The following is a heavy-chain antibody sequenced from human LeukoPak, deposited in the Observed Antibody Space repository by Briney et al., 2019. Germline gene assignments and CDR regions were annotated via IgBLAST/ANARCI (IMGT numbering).Heavy chain of an antibody. V-gene: IGHV3-48*04. CDR3: ARAGWVGTTTRYYGMDV. Sequence: PGGSLRLSCAASGLTFSNAWMSWVRQAPGKGLEWVSDIRSDSSTKYYADSVKGRFTISRDNAKNSLYLQMNGLRAEDTAVYYCARAGWVGTTTRYYGMDVWGQGTTVTVSS. D-gene: IGHD1-26*01. J-gene: IGHJ6*02. CDR1: GLTFSNAW. CDR2: IRSDSSTK.